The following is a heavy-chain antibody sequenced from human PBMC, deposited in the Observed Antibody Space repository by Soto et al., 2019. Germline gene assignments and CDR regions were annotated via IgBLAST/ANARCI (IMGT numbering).Heavy chain of an antibody. Sequence: ASVKASCKASGYTFTCYGMSWVRQAPGQGLEWMGWISAYNGNTNYAQKLQGRVTMTTDTSTSTAYMELRSLRSDDTAVYYCAREGYSYGYFYYGMDVWGQGTTVTVSS. CDR3: AREGYSYGYFYYGMDV. CDR1: GYTFTCYG. V-gene: IGHV1-18*01. CDR2: ISAYNGNT. J-gene: IGHJ6*02. D-gene: IGHD5-18*01.